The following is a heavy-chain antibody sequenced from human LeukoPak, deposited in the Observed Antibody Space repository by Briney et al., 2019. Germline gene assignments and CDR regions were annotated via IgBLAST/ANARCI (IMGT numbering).Heavy chain of an antibody. J-gene: IGHJ4*02. CDR1: GFTFSSYA. CDR3: AKYYYGSSGYSFDY. D-gene: IGHD3-22*01. Sequence: PGGXXRLSCAASGFTFSSYAMSWVRQAPGKGLEWVSAISGSGDSTYYADSVRGGVTISRDNSKRRVYMEMKRLRAEDTAVYYCAKYYYGSSGYSFDYWGQGTLVTVSS. CDR2: ISGSGDST. V-gene: IGHV3-23*01.